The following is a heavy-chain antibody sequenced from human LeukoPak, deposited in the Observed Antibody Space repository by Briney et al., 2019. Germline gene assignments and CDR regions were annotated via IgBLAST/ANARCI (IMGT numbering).Heavy chain of an antibody. Sequence: SQTLSLTCAISGDSVSSNSAAWNWIRQSPSRGLEWLGRTYHGSKWYSESALSLKGRITVNPDTSKNQFSLQLNSVGPEDTAVYYCARTTGHFDYWGQGTLVTVSS. CDR1: GDSVSSNSAA. CDR3: ARTTGHFDY. CDR2: TYHGSKWYS. J-gene: IGHJ4*02. D-gene: IGHD2-8*02. V-gene: IGHV6-1*01.